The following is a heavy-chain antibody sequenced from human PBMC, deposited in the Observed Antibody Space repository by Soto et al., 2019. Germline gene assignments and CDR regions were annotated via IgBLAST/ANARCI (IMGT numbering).Heavy chain of an antibody. CDR3: ARDRGLGYDSSSYSTLEGFDP. J-gene: IGHJ5*02. V-gene: IGHV1-69*01. CDR1: GGTFSSYA. Sequence: QVQLVQSGAEVKKPGSSVKVSCKASGGTFSSYAISWVRQAPGQGLEWMGGIIPIFGTANYAQKFQGRVTITADESTSTAYMELSSLRSEDTAVYYCARDRGLGYDSSSYSTLEGFDPWGQGTLVTVSS. D-gene: IGHD3-22*01. CDR2: IIPIFGTA.